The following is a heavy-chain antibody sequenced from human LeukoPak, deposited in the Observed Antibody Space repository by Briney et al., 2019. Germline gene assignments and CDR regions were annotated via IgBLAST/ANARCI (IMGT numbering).Heavy chain of an antibody. CDR2: IYAVGST. CDR1: GITVSSNY. D-gene: IGHD1-26*01. J-gene: IGHJ5*02. Sequence: GGSLRLSCAASGITVSSNYMSWVRQAPGKGLEWVSVIYAVGSTYYADSVKGRFTISRDNAKNSLYLQMNSLRAEDTAVYYCARDRGSGSYRFDPWGQGTLVTVSS. CDR3: ARDRGSGSYRFDP. V-gene: IGHV3-66*01.